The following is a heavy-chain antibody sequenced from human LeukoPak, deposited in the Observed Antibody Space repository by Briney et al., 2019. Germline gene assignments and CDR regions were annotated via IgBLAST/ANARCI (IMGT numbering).Heavy chain of an antibody. J-gene: IGHJ6*02. CDR1: GFTFSSYG. CDR2: IWYDGSNK. V-gene: IGHV3-33*01. D-gene: IGHD2-2*01. Sequence: GRSLRLSCAASGFTFSSYGMHWVRQAPGKGLEWVAVIWYDGSNKYYADSVKGRFTISRDNSKNTLYLQMNSLRAEDTAVYYCARDCSSSCSPYYGMDVWGQGTTVTVSS. CDR3: ARDCSSSCSPYYGMDV.